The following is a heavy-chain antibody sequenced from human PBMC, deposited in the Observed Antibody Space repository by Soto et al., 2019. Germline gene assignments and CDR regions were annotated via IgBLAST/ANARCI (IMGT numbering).Heavy chain of an antibody. V-gene: IGHV3-33*01. CDR3: ARDNEAGPRGLTIFGVAPFDI. CDR1: GFTFSSYV. CDR2: IWYDGSNK. J-gene: IGHJ3*02. Sequence: LRLSCAASGFTFSSYVMHWVRQAPGKGLEWVAVIWYDGSNKYYADSVKGRFTISRDNSKTTLYLQMNSLRAEDTAVYYCARDNEAGPRGLTIFGVAPFDIWGQGPMVTVS. D-gene: IGHD3-3*01.